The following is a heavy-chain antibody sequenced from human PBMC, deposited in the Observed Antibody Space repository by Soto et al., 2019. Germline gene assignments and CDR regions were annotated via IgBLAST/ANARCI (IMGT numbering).Heavy chain of an antibody. J-gene: IGHJ6*04. CDR2: IHHSGSI. D-gene: IGHD1-1*01. CDR1: GDSISSDYYH. CDR3: ARKDDGGDSLAV. Sequence: SSETLSLTCTVSGDSISSDYYHWTWIRQSPGKGLEWIGYIHHSGSILYNPSLKSRVTISVDTSKNQFSLHLTSVTAADTAVYFCARKDDGGDSLAVWGKGTTDPVSS. V-gene: IGHV4-30-4*08.